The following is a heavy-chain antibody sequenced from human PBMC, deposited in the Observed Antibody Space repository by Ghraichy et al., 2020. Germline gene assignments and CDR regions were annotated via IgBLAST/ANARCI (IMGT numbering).Heavy chain of an antibody. V-gene: IGHV4-34*01. CDR2: IYYGGTT. CDR3: ARNGMDV. J-gene: IGHJ6*02. CDR1: GGSFSGYS. Sequence: SQTLSLTCAVYGGSFSGYSWSWVRQPPGMGLEWIGEIYYGGTTNYNPSLKNRVTISLDTSTNQLSLKVRSVTAADTAVYYCARNGMDVWGQGTTVTVSS.